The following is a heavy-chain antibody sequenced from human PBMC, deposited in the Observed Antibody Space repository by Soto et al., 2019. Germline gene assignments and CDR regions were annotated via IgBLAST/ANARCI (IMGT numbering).Heavy chain of an antibody. D-gene: IGHD2-21*01. V-gene: IGHV3-66*01. Sequence: GESLKISCAASGFTVSSNYMSWVRQAPGKGLEWVSVIYSGGSTYYADSVKGRFTISRDNSKNTLYLQMNSLRAEDTAVYYCARDLLDDAFDIWGQGTMVTVSS. CDR2: IYSGGST. CDR1: GFTVSSNY. CDR3: ARDLLDDAFDI. J-gene: IGHJ3*02.